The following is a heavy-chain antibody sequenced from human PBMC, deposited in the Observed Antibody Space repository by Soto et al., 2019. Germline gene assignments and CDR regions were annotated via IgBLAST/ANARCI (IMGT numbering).Heavy chain of an antibody. V-gene: IGHV3-23*01. Sequence: GSLRLSCVASGFTFRIYAMTGVRQAPGKGLEWVARIRGNGAGISYADSVKGRFTISRDNSKNTVHLQMNSLRADDTAVYFCAKRGDILDVSSSFVGYGMDVWGQGTTVTVSS. CDR1: GFTFRIYA. CDR3: AKRGDILDVSSSFVGYGMDV. CDR2: IRGNGAGI. D-gene: IGHD2-15*01. J-gene: IGHJ6*02.